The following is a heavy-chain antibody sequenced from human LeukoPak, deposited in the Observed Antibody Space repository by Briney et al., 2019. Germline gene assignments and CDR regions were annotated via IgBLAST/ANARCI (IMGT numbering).Heavy chain of an antibody. J-gene: IGHJ4*02. CDR1: GYTFTGYY. CDR2: INPNSGGT. D-gene: IGHD2-15*01. CDR3: ARAPYCSGGGCYGPSGY. Sequence: ASVKVSCKASGYTFTGYYMHWVRQAPGQGLEWMGWINPNSGGTNYAQKFQGRVTMTRDTSISTAYMELSRLRSDDTAVYYCARAPYCSGGGCYGPSGYWGQGTLVTVSS. V-gene: IGHV1-2*02.